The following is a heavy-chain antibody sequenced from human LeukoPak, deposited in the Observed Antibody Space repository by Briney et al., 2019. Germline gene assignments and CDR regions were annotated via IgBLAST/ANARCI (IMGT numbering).Heavy chain of an antibody. D-gene: IGHD3-22*01. CDR2: THYSGSS. Sequence: SETLSLTCSVSGSSIIDYYWTWIRQSPGNAPEWIGYTHYSGSSGSSPSLKSRVTMSVDASKSQLSLKLSSVTAADTAVYYCARASLRSSDGALYYMDVWGTGTTVTVSS. CDR1: GSSIIDYY. J-gene: IGHJ6*03. CDR3: ARASLRSSDGALYYMDV. V-gene: IGHV4-59*12.